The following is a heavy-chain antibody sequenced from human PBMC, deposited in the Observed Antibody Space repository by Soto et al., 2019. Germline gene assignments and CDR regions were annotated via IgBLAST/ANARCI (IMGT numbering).Heavy chain of an antibody. CDR1: GGNIRSSGSY. CDR3: ARANWYSEY. V-gene: IGHV4-39*07. CDR2: IYYTGNT. Sequence: SETQSLTCNVSGGNIRSSGSYWAWFRQPPEKELEWIANIYYTGNTYYNPSLKSRVTMSVDTSKSQFSLNLTSLTAADTAIYYCARANWYSEYWGQGTLVTVSS. J-gene: IGHJ4*02. D-gene: IGHD7-27*01.